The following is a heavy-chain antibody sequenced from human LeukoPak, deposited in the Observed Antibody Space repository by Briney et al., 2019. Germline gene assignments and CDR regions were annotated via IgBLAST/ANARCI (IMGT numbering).Heavy chain of an antibody. J-gene: IGHJ4*02. CDR3: ARDLTFGY. V-gene: IGHV4-59*01. D-gene: IGHD2/OR15-2a*01. CDR2: IYYSGST. Sequence: SGPGLVKPSETLSLTCTVSGGSISSYYWSWIRQPPGKGLEWIGYIYYSGSTNYNPSLKSRVTISVDTSKNQFSLKLSSVTAADTAVYYCARDLTFGYWGQGTLVTVSS. CDR1: GGSISSYY.